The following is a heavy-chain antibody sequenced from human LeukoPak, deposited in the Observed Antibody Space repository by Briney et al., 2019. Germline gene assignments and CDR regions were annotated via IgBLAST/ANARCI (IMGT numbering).Heavy chain of an antibody. Sequence: SVKVSCKASGGTFSSYAINWVRQAPGQGLEWMGRIIPILNIPNYAQKFQGRVTITADKSTSTAYMELSSLRSEDTAVYYCARASADGELELPYYYGMDVWGQGTTVTVSS. CDR2: IIPILNIP. D-gene: IGHD1-7*01. J-gene: IGHJ6*02. CDR3: ARASADGELELPYYYGMDV. CDR1: GGTFSSYA. V-gene: IGHV1-69*04.